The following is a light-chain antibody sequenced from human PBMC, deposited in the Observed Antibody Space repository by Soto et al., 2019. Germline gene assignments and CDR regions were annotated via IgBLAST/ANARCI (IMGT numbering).Light chain of an antibody. CDR2: LNSDGSH. V-gene: IGLV4-69*01. J-gene: IGLJ3*02. Sequence: QSVLTQSPSASASLGASVKLTCTLRSGHSSYAIAWHQQQPEKGPRYLMKLNSDGSHSKGDGIPDRFSGSSSGAERYLTISSLQSEDEAVYYCQTWGTGIVVFGGGTKLTVL. CDR3: QTWGTGIVV. CDR1: SGHSSYA.